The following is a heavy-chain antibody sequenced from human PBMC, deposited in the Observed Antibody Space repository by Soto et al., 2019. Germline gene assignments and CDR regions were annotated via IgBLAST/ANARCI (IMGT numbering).Heavy chain of an antibody. Sequence: GGSLRLSCAASGFTFSSYAMSWVRQAPGKGLEWVSAISGSGGSTYYADSVKGRFTISRDNSKNTLYLQMNSLRAEDTAVYYCAKDVLVYYDYVWGSYRRNPNRSHFDYWGQGTLVTVSS. CDR3: AKDVLVYYDYVWGSYRRNPNRSHFDY. CDR1: GFTFSSYA. D-gene: IGHD3-16*02. V-gene: IGHV3-23*01. J-gene: IGHJ4*02. CDR2: ISGSGGST.